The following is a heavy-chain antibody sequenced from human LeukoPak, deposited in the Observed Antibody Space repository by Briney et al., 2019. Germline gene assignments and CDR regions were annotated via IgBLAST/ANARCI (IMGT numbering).Heavy chain of an antibody. D-gene: IGHD3-16*01. Sequence: GGSLRLSCAASGFTFNTYTMNWVRQAPGKGLEWVSYISGSSGIIDYADSVRGRFTISRDNAKNSLYLQMNSLRAEDTAVYYCARRVPGGVLDYWGQGTLVTVSS. CDR1: GFTFNTYT. CDR2: ISGSSGII. V-gene: IGHV3-48*01. J-gene: IGHJ4*02. CDR3: ARRVPGGVLDY.